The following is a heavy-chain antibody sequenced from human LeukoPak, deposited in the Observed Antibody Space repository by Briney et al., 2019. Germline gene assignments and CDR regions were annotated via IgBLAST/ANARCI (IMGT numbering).Heavy chain of an antibody. J-gene: IGHJ4*02. D-gene: IGHD6-13*01. Sequence: GGSLRLPCVVSGIPLSDYYMNWIRKAPGKGLEWISYISSSSSYTDYADSVKGRFTISRDNAKSALYLQMHSLRLEDTAVYYCAAGTAADFWGQGTLVTVSS. V-gene: IGHV3-11*03. CDR3: AAGTAADF. CDR1: GIPLSDYY. CDR2: ISSSSSYT.